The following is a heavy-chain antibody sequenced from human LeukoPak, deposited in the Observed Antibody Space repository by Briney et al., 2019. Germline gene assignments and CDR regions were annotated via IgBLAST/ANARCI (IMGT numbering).Heavy chain of an antibody. J-gene: IGHJ5*02. Sequence: GGSLRLSCVASGFPFTTYAMNWIRQVPGKGLEWLAGISGRGNGTYYADSVKGRFFISRDNSKKMVYLQMSGLRGQDTAVYWRARRTMSAFDHWGQGTLVTVSS. CDR1: GFPFTTYA. CDR2: ISGRGNGT. CDR3: ARRTMSAFDH. D-gene: IGHD5-24*01. V-gene: IGHV3-23*01.